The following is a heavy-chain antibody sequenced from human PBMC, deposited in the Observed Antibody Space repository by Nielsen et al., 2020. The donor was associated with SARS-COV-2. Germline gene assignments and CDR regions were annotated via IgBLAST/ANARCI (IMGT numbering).Heavy chain of an antibody. Sequence: ASVKVSCKVSRGALTLFTMHWVRQAPGKGLEWMGEFDPQDGETTYAQNFQGRVTMTEDTSIDTAYLDLSGLTSDDTAIYYCATDSPIGVVIYALAHWGQGTPVTVSS. CDR1: RGALTLFT. D-gene: IGHD3-3*01. CDR3: ATDSPIGVVIYALAH. CDR2: FDPQDGET. V-gene: IGHV1-24*01. J-gene: IGHJ4*02.